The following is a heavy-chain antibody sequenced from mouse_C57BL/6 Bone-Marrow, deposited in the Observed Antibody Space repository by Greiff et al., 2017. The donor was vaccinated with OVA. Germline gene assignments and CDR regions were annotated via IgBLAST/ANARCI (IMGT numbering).Heavy chain of an antibody. V-gene: IGHV5-6*01. CDR2: ISSGGSYT. CDR1: GFTFSSYG. Sequence: EVQVVESGGDLVKPGGSLKLSCAASGFTFSSYGMSWVRQTPDKRLEWVATISSGGSYTYYPDSVKGRFTISRDNAKNTLYLQMSSLKSEDTAMYYWATMVTTVDYWGQGTTLTVSS. J-gene: IGHJ2*01. CDR3: ATMVTTVDY. D-gene: IGHD2-2*01.